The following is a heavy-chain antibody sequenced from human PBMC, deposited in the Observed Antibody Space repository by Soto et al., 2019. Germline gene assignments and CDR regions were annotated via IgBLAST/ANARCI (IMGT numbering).Heavy chain of an antibody. D-gene: IGHD3-10*01. V-gene: IGHV1-18*01. CDR2: MSPNSGNT. J-gene: IGHJ4*02. CDR3: AREMVRGVGSDY. Sequence: ASVKVSCKASGYTFTSYDINWVRQATGQGLEWMGWMSPNSGNTKYAQKLQGRVTMTTDTSTSTAYMELRSLRSDDTAVFYCAREMVRGVGSDYWGQGTLVTVSS. CDR1: GYTFTSYD.